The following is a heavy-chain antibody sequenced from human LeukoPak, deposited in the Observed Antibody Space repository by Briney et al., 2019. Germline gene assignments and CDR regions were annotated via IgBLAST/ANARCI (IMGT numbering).Heavy chain of an antibody. Sequence: PGGSLRLSCATSGFTFSTYSMNWVRQAPGKGLEWVSLISSSNSDIYYADSVKGRFTISRDNAKNSVLLQMNSLRAEDTAVYYCARASRCTSSSCYTYFDPWGQGTLVTVSS. CDR2: ISSSNSDI. CDR1: GFTFSTYS. V-gene: IGHV3-21*01. J-gene: IGHJ5*02. D-gene: IGHD2-2*02. CDR3: ARASRCTSSSCYTYFDP.